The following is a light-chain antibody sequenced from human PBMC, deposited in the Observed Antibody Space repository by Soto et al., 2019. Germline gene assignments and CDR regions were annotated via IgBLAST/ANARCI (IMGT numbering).Light chain of an antibody. J-gene: IGKJ1*01. V-gene: IGKV3-15*01. CDR2: GAA. Sequence: EIVMTQSPATLSVSPGERATLSCRASQSVFSSLAWYQQKPGQAPRLLIYGAATRATGIPARFSGSGSGTDFSLTISSLQYEDFAVYYCQQYYDRPPLTFGQGTKVDIK. CDR1: QSVFSS. CDR3: QQYYDRPPLT.